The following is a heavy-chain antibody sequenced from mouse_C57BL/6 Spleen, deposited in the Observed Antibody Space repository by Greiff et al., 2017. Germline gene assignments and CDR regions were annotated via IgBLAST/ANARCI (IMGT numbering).Heavy chain of an antibody. J-gene: IGHJ2*01. CDR1: GYAFSSYW. V-gene: IGHV1-80*01. CDR3: ARKSNYLLDY. D-gene: IGHD2-5*01. CDR2: IYPGDGDT. Sequence: QVQLKESGAELVKPGASVKISCKASGYAFSSYWMNWVKQRPGKGLEWIGQIYPGDGDTNYNGKFKGKATLTADKSSSTAYMQLSSLTSEDSAVYFCARKSNYLLDYWGQGTTLTVSS.